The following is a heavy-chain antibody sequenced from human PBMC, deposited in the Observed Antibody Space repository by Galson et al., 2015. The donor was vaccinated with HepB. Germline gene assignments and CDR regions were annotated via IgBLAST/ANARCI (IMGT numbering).Heavy chain of an antibody. CDR3: ARALGILEWLGYGMDV. J-gene: IGHJ6*02. D-gene: IGHD3-3*01. V-gene: IGHV3-30-3*01. Sequence: SLRLSCAASGFTFSSYAMHWVRQAPGKGLEWVAVISYDGSNKYYADSVKGRFTISRDNSKNTLYLQMNSLRAEDTAVYYCARALGILEWLGYGMDVWGQGTTVTVSS. CDR2: ISYDGSNK. CDR1: GFTFSSYA.